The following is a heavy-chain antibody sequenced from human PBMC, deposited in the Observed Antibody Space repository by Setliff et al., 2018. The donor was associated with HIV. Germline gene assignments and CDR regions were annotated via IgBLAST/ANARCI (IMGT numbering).Heavy chain of an antibody. CDR2: ISNSGKI. J-gene: IGHJ3*02. D-gene: IGHD4-4*01. CDR3: ARTVPYSAAQDAFDI. Sequence: PSETLSLTCAVSGYSISTNEWWGWIRQPPGKGLAWIGYISNSGKIYYDPSLNSRVTLSADTSKNQLSLKLTSVTAEDTGVYYCARTVPYSAAQDAFDIWGQGTVVTVSS. V-gene: IGHV4-28*05. CDR1: GYSISTNEW.